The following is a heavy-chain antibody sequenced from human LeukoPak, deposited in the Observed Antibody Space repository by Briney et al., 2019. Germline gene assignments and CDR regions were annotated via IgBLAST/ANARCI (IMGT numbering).Heavy chain of an antibody. CDR3: AKDAGDILTGYYAYYYYYMDV. CDR2: INSDGSST. CDR1: GFTFSSYW. Sequence: GGSLRLSCAASGFTFSSYWMHWVRQAPGKGLVWVSRINSDGSSTSYADSVKGRFTISRDNSKNTLYLQMNSLRAEDTAVYYCAKDAGDILTGYYAYYYYYMDVWGKGTTVTISS. J-gene: IGHJ6*03. D-gene: IGHD3-9*01. V-gene: IGHV3-74*01.